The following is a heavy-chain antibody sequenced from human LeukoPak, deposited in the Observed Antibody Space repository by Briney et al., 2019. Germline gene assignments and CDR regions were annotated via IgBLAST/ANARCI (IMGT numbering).Heavy chain of an antibody. V-gene: IGHV1-69*13. CDR2: IIPIFGTA. CDR3: ARVGEYQLLATNWFDP. Sequence: SVKVSCKASGGTFSSYAISWVRQAPGQGLEWMGGIIPIFGTANYAQKFQGRVTITADESTSTAYMELSSLRSEDTAVYYCARVGEYQLLATNWFDPWGQGTLVTVSS. J-gene: IGHJ5*02. D-gene: IGHD2-2*01. CDR1: GGTFSSYA.